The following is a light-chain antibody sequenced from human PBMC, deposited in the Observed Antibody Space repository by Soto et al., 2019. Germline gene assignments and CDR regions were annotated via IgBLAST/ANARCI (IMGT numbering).Light chain of an antibody. CDR1: QGISSY. CDR3: QQLNDYPLT. J-gene: IGKJ4*01. CDR2: AAS. V-gene: IGKV1-9*01. Sequence: DIPVTQSPSFLSASVGDRVTITCRASQGISSYLGWYQQKPGKAPKLLIYAASTLQSGVPSRFSGSGSGTEFTLTIRGLQPEDFATYYCQQLNDYPLTFGGGTKVELK.